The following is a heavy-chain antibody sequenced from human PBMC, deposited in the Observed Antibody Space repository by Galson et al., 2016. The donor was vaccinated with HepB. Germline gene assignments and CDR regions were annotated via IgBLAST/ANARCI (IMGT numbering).Heavy chain of an antibody. CDR3: ARVRVIVGVIYFAY. Sequence: ETLSLTCAVSGGSISSSDWWSWVRQPPGTGLEWIGEIYHSGSTNYNPSLKSRVSISLDKSKNQFSLHLSSVTAADTAVYYCARVRVIVGVIYFAYWGQGTLVTVSS. CDR1: GGSISSSDW. D-gene: IGHD1-26*01. V-gene: IGHV4-4*02. CDR2: IYHSGST. J-gene: IGHJ4*02.